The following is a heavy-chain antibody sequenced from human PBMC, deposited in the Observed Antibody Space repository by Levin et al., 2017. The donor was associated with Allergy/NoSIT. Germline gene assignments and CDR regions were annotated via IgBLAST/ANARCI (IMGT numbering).Heavy chain of an antibody. CDR2: VTGSGAST. Sequence: PGGSLRLSCAASGFTFSSYAMKWVRQTPGKGLEWVSLVTGSGASTYYGDSVKGRFTISRDNSKNTLYLQMNSLRADDTAVYYCAKALYGHYYFDSWGQGTLVTVSS. CDR3: AKALYGHYYFDS. CDR1: GFTFSSYA. J-gene: IGHJ4*02. D-gene: IGHD2/OR15-2a*01. V-gene: IGHV3-23*01.